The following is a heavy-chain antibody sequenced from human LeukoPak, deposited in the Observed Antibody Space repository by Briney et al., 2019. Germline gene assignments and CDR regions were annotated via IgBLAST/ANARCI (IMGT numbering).Heavy chain of an antibody. CDR3: ARVKGSGYDPDWFDP. CDR1: GFTFSSYT. Sequence: GGSLRLSCAASGFTFSSYTMNWVRQAPGKGLEWVSSISSSSSYIYYADSVKGRFTISRDNAKNSLYLQMNSLRAEDTAVYYCARVKGSGYDPDWFDPWGQGTLVTVSS. J-gene: IGHJ5*02. CDR2: ISSSSSYI. V-gene: IGHV3-21*01. D-gene: IGHD5-12*01.